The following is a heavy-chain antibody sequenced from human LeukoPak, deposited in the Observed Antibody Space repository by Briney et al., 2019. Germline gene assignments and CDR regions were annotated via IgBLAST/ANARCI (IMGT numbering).Heavy chain of an antibody. J-gene: IGHJ5*02. CDR2: VYYSGST. CDR1: GGSISSYY. V-gene: IGHV4-59*01. Sequence: SETLSLTCIVSGGSISSYYWSWIRQPPGKGLEWIGYVYYSGSTNYNPSLKSRVTISVDTSKNQFSLKLSSVTAADTAVYYCARENDHGWFGPWGQGTLVTVSS. D-gene: IGHD1-14*01. CDR3: ARENDHGWFGP.